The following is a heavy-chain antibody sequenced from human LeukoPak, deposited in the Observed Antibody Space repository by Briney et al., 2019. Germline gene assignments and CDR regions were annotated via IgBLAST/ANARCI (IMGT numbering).Heavy chain of an antibody. CDR2: IKQDGSEK. CDR3: ARGTRVPDY. J-gene: IGHJ4*02. CDR1: GFTFSTYW. D-gene: IGHD2-2*01. Sequence: GGSLRLSCAASGFTFSTYWMSWVRQAPGKGPEWVAHIKQDGSEKNSVDSVKGRFTISRDNAKNSLYLQMNSLRAEDTAVYYCARGTRVPDYWGQGTLVTVSS. V-gene: IGHV3-7*01.